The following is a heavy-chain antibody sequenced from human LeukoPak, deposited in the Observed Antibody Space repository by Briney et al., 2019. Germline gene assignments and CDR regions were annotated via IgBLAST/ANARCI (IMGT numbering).Heavy chain of an antibody. Sequence: GGSLRLSCAASGFTFSDYYMSWIRQAPGKGLEWVSYISSSGSTIYYADSVKGRFTISRDNAKNSLYLQMNSLRAEDTAVYYCARAGLGSSWLASYYYYYYMDVWGKGTTVTVSS. CDR2: ISSSGSTI. CDR1: GFTFSDYY. D-gene: IGHD6-13*01. V-gene: IGHV3-11*04. J-gene: IGHJ6*03. CDR3: ARAGLGSSWLASYYYYYYMDV.